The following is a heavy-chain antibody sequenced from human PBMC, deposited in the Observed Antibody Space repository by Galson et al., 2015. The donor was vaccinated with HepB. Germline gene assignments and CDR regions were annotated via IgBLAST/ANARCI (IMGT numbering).Heavy chain of an antibody. D-gene: IGHD2-15*01. Sequence: SVKVACKASGYTFTGYYMHWVRQAPGQGLEWMGRINPNSGGTNYAQKFQGRVTMTRDTSISTAYMELSRLRSDETAVYYCASGYCSGGSCYRGPSWFDPWGQGTLVTVSS. V-gene: IGHV1-2*06. CDR2: INPNSGGT. CDR1: GYTFTGYY. J-gene: IGHJ5*02. CDR3: ASGYCSGGSCYRGPSWFDP.